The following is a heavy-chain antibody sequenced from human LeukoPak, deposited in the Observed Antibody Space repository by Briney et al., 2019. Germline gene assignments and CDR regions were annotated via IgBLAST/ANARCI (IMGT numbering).Heavy chain of an antibody. Sequence: GESLKISCKGSGYSFTSYWIGWVRQMPGKGLEWMGIIYPGDSDTRYSPSFQGQVTISADKSISTAYLQWSSLKASDTAMYYCARALYYYDSSGYYPLDAFDTWGQGTMVTVSS. CDR1: GYSFTSYW. J-gene: IGHJ3*02. V-gene: IGHV5-51*01. D-gene: IGHD3-22*01. CDR3: ARALYYYDSSGYYPLDAFDT. CDR2: IYPGDSDT.